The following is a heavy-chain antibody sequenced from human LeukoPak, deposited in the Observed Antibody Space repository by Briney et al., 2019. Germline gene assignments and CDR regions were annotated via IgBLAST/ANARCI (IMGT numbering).Heavy chain of an antibody. D-gene: IGHD3-22*01. CDR2: ISPSGGSI. J-gene: IGHJ3*01. CDR1: GDTFSSYY. Sequence: ASVKVSCKASGDTFSSYYMHWVRQAPGQGLEWMGIISPSGGSITYAQMFQGRVTMTGDMSTSTVYMELSSLRSEDTSVYYCARGRHYYESSDYYYEGDAFDVWGQGTMVTVSS. V-gene: IGHV1-46*01. CDR3: ARGRHYYESSDYYYEGDAFDV.